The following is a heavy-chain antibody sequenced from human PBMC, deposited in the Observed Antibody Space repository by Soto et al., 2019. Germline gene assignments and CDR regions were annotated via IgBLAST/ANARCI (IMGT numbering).Heavy chain of an antibody. CDR2: ISDSGGVI. V-gene: IGHV3-23*01. D-gene: IGHD3-22*01. CDR3: AKDASSGFYGSKDLHYWGQGTLVTVSSGESSQPLCCCNSEGFGAFFY. CDR1: GFPFSSYA. J-gene: IGHJ4*02. Sequence: PGGSLRLSCAASGFPFSSYAISWVRQAPGKGLEWVSVISDSGGVIYYADSVKGRFTISRDNSKNTLYLEMNSLRAEDTALYYCAKDASSGFYGSKDLHYWGQGTLVTVSSGESSQPLCCCNSEGFGAFFYWGQGTLVTVSS.